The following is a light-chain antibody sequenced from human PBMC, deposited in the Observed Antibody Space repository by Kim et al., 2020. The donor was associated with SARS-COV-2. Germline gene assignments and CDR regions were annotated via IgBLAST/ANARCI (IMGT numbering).Light chain of an antibody. CDR1: ESVRRN. V-gene: IGKV3-15*01. CDR2: GGS. Sequence: VSPGERATLACRASESVRRNVAWYQQKPGQAPRLLIYGGSNRATNIPAKFSGSGSGTEFTLTINSLQSDDSAVYYCQQYSNWPPYSFGQGTKLEI. J-gene: IGKJ2*03. CDR3: QQYSNWPPYS.